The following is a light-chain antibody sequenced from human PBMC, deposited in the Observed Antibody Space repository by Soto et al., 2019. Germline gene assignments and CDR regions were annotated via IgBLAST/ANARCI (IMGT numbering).Light chain of an antibody. CDR2: AVN. Sequence: QSALTQPASVSGSPGQSITISCTGTSSDVGGYNYVAWYQQHPGKAPKLMIYAVNNRPSGVSDRFSGSKSGNTASLTISGLQAEDEADYYCSSYTSSSTLVMFGGGTKLTVL. CDR1: SSDVGGYNY. CDR3: SSYTSSSTLVM. V-gene: IGLV2-14*01. J-gene: IGLJ3*02.